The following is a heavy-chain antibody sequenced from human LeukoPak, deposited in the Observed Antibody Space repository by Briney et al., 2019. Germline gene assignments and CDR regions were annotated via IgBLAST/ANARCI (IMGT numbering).Heavy chain of an antibody. CDR2: IHTTGRT. D-gene: IGHD4-17*01. CDR3: AREFDYEGVDP. J-gene: IGHJ5*02. Sequence: SETLSLTCTVSGGSISSYYWSWIRQPAGKELEWIGRIHTTGRTNYNPSLKSRVYISVDTSKNQFSLELSSLTAADTAVYYCAREFDYEGVDPWGQGTLVTVSS. CDR1: GGSISSYY. V-gene: IGHV4-4*07.